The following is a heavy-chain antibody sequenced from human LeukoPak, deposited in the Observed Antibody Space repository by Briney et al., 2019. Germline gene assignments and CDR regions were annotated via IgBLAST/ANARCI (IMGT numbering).Heavy chain of an antibody. CDR3: ARDISWFDP. Sequence: PSETLSLTCTVSGGSISSFYWSWIRQPAGKGLEWIGRISSSGSTNYNPSLKSRVTISVDKSKNQFSLKLTSVTAADTAVYYCARDISWFDPLGPGNPGHRLL. CDR1: GGSISSFY. D-gene: IGHD3-3*02. J-gene: IGHJ5*02. CDR2: ISSSGST. V-gene: IGHV4-4*07.